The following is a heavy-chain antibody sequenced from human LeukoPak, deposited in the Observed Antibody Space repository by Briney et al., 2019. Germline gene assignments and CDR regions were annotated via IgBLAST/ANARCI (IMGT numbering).Heavy chain of an antibody. CDR3: AREAAAGVDY. CDR2: IYYSGST. V-gene: IGHV4-59*01. CDR1: GGSLSSYY. Sequence: SETLSLTCTVSGGSLSSYYWSWIRQPPGKGLEWIGYIYYSGSTNYNPSLKSRVTISADTSKNQFSLKLSSVTAADTAVYYCAREAAAGVDYWGQGTLVTVSS. J-gene: IGHJ4*02. D-gene: IGHD6-13*01.